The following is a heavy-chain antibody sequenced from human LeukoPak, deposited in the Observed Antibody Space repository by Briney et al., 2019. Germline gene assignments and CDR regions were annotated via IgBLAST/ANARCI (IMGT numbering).Heavy chain of an antibody. Sequence: SETLSLTCAVYGGSFCGYYWGWIRQPPGKGLECIGDIHDTGSTNYNPSPKSRLTISVDTPQTHFSLKLSSVTAADTAVYSSASLIPAAGTSYYSHMDVWGNGTTLPVSS. CDR1: GGSFCGYY. V-gene: IGHV4-34*01. D-gene: IGHD6-13*01. J-gene: IGHJ6*03. CDR3: ASLIPAAGTSYYSHMDV. CDR2: IHDTGST.